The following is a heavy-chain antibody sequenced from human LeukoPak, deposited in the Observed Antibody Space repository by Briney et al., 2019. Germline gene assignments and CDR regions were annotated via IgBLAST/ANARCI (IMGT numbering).Heavy chain of an antibody. J-gene: IGHJ4*02. CDR2: IYSGGTT. CDR3: ATGGRSGVALEQ. D-gene: IGHD3-3*01. Sequence: GGSLRLSCVVSGXIASSNYMSWVRQAPGKGLEWISLIYSGGTTHYADSVMGRFTISRDNSKTTLFLQMNSLKAEDTAVYYCATGGRSGVALEQWGQGTLVTVSS. CDR1: GXIASSNY. V-gene: IGHV3-53*01.